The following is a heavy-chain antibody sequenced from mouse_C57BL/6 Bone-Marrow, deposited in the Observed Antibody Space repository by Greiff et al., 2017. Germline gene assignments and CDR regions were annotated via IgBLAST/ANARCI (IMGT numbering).Heavy chain of an antibody. D-gene: IGHD2-2*01. CDR2: INSDGGST. CDR1: EYEFPSHD. CDR3: ASSYGYEDYYAMDY. J-gene: IGHJ4*01. Sequence: EVQRVESGGGLVQPGESLKLSCESNEYEFPSHDMYWVRKTPEKRLEWVAAINSDGGSTYYPDTMARRFIISRDNTKKTLYLQMSSLMSEDTALYYCASSYGYEDYYAMDYWGQGTSVTVSS. V-gene: IGHV5-2*01.